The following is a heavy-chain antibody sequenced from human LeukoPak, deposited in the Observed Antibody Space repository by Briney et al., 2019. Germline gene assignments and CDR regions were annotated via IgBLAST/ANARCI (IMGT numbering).Heavy chain of an antibody. CDR1: GFTLSSYE. CDR2: ISISGSAI. J-gene: IGHJ5*02. D-gene: IGHD4-11*01. Sequence: GGPLRLSCAASGFTLSSYEINWVRQAPRKGLEWVSYISISGSAIYYADPVKGRFTISRDNAKNSLYLQMNSLRAEDTAVYYCARGVTTVTLNWFDPWGQGTLVTVSS. V-gene: IGHV3-48*03. CDR3: ARGVTTVTLNWFDP.